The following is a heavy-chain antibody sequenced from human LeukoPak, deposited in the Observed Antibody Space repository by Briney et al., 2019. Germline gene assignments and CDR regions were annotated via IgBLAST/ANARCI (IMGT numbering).Heavy chain of an antibody. V-gene: IGHV3-48*03. CDR3: AGSIAAAGTKYFQH. CDR1: GFTFSSYE. J-gene: IGHJ1*01. D-gene: IGHD6-13*01. CDR2: ISSSGSTI. Sequence: SGGSLRLSCAASGFTFSSYEMNWVRQAPGKGLEWVSYISSSGSTIYYADSVKGRFTISRDNAKNSLYLQMNSLRAEDTAVYYCAGSIAAAGTKYFQHWGQGTLVIVSS.